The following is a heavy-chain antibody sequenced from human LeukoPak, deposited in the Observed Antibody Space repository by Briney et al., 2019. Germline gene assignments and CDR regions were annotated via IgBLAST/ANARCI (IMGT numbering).Heavy chain of an antibody. D-gene: IGHD3-3*01. CDR1: GGSISSSNW. CDR2: IYHSGST. J-gene: IGHJ3*02. Sequence: SETLSLTCAVSGGSISSSNWWSWVRQPSGKGLEWIGEIYHSGSTNYNPSLKSRVTISVDKSKNQFSLKLSSVTAADTAVYYCARELRITIFGVVIKTHAFDIWGQGTMVTVSS. V-gene: IGHV4-4*02. CDR3: ARELRITIFGVVIKTHAFDI.